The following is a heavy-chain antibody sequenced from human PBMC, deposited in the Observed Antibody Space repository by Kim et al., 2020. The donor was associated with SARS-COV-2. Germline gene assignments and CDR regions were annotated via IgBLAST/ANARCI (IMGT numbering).Heavy chain of an antibody. D-gene: IGHD2-2*01. CDR2: INTNTGNP. J-gene: IGHJ4*02. V-gene: IGHV7-4-1*02. CDR1: GYTFTSYA. Sequence: ASVKVSCKASGYTFTSYAMNWVRQAPGQGLEWMGWINTNTGNPTYAQGFTGRFVFSLDTSVSTAYLQISSLKAEDTAVYYCARDLVRWSRNRQEIVVVPAAIGYWGQGTLVTVPS. CDR3: ARDLVRWSRNRQEIVVVPAAIGY.